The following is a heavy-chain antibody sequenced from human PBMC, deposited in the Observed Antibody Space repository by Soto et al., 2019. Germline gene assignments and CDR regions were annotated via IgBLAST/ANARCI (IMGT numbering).Heavy chain of an antibody. CDR1: GYTFTSYG. J-gene: IGHJ4*02. CDR2: ISAYNGST. D-gene: IGHD3-10*01. CDR3: ARDPDQLQGHYFDY. Sequence: ALVNVSCKASGYTFTSYGISCVRQAPGQGLEWMGWISAYNGSTNYAQKLQGRVTMTTDTSTSTAYMELRSLRSDDTAVYYCARDPDQLQGHYFDYWGQGTLVTVSS. V-gene: IGHV1-18*01.